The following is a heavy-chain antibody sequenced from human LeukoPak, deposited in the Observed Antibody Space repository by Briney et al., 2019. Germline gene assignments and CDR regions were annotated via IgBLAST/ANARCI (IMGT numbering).Heavy chain of an antibody. J-gene: IGHJ4*02. CDR1: GYTFTGDY. CDR2: INPNSGGT. V-gene: IGHV1-2*06. CDR3: ARDDTEVSFDY. Sequence: ASVKVSCKASGYTFTGDYMHWVRQAPGQGLEWMGRINPNSGGTNYAQKFQGRVTMTRDTSISTAYMELSRLRSDDTAVYYCARDDTEVSFDYWGQGTLVTVSS.